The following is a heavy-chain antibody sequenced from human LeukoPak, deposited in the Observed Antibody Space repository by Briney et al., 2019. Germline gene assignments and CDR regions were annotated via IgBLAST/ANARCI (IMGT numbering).Heavy chain of an antibody. D-gene: IGHD3-10*01. V-gene: IGHV1-2*02. J-gene: IGHJ4*02. CDR2: INPNSGGT. CDR1: GYTFTGYY. Sequence: GASVKVSCKASGYTFTGYYMHWVRQAPGQGLEWMGWINPNSGGTNYAQKFQGRVTMTRDTSISTAYMELSRLRSDDTAVYYCARENTVWFGKSYDYWGQGTLVTVSS. CDR3: ARENTVWFGKSYDY.